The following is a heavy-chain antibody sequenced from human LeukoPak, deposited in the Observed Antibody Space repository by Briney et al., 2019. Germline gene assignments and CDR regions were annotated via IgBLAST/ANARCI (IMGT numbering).Heavy chain of an antibody. CDR3: ATGIDRYYYGSGKASGFDY. J-gene: IGHJ4*02. Sequence: ASVKVSCKASGYTFITYGINWVRQAPGQGLEWMGWINTDKGNTNYAQKLQGRVTITTDTSTNTAYMELRSLRSDDTAVYYCATGIDRYYYGSGKASGFDYWGQGTLVTVSS. CDR1: GYTFITYG. D-gene: IGHD3-10*01. CDR2: INTDKGNT. V-gene: IGHV1-18*01.